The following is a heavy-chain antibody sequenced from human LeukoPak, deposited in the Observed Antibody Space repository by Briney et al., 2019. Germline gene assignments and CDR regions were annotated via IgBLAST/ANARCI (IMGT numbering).Heavy chain of an antibody. CDR1: GFTFSSYG. Sequence: GGTLRLSCAASGFTFSSYGMSWVRQAPGKGLEWVSAISGSGGSTYYADSVKGRFTISRDNSKNTLYLQMNSLRAEETAVYYCAKERSRGGDCLDYWGQGTLVTVSS. CDR3: AKERSRGGDCLDY. V-gene: IGHV3-23*01. CDR2: ISGSGGST. J-gene: IGHJ4*02. D-gene: IGHD2-21*02.